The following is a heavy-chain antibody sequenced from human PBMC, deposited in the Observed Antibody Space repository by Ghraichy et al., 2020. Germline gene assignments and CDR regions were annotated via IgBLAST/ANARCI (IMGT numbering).Heavy chain of an antibody. CDR2: IYYSGST. V-gene: IGHV4-59*01. CDR3: AGGYYYYGMDV. CDR1: GGSISSYY. Sequence: SQTLSLTCTVSGGSISSYYWSWIRQPPGKGLEWIGYIYYSGSTNYNPSLKSRVTISVDTSKNQFSLKLSSVTAADMAVYYCAGGYYYYGMDVWGQGTTVTVSS. J-gene: IGHJ6*02.